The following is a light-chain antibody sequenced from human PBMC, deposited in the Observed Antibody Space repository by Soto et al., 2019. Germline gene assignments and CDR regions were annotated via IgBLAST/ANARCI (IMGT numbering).Light chain of an antibody. CDR1: QSVSSY. CDR3: QQSSNWPPYT. V-gene: IGKV3-11*01. J-gene: IGKJ2*01. Sequence: EIVLTQSPATLSLSPGERATLSCRASQSVSSYLAWYQQKPGQAHRLLIYDASNRATGIPARFSGSGSGTDFSLTISSREPEDFAVYYCQQSSNWPPYTFGQGTKLESK. CDR2: DAS.